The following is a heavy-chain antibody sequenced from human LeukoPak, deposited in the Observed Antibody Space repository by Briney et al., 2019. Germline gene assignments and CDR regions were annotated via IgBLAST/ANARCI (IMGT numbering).Heavy chain of an antibody. D-gene: IGHD2-2*01. CDR1: GGTFSSYA. V-gene: IGHV1-69*05. CDR2: IIPIFGTA. Sequence: ASVKVSCKASGGTFSSYAISWVRQAPGQGLEWMGRIIPIFGTANYAQKFQGRVTTTTDESTSTAYMELSSLRSEDTAVYYCARGISRGRRYCSSTSCCKQKVGGYYYYMDVWGKGTTVTVSS. J-gene: IGHJ6*03. CDR3: ARGISRGRRYCSSTSCCKQKVGGYYYYMDV.